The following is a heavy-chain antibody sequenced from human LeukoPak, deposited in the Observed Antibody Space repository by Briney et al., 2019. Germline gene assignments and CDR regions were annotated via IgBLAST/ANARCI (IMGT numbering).Heavy chain of an antibody. CDR1: GYTFTGYY. V-gene: IGHV1-2*02. CDR2: IKPSSGGT. Sequence: ASVKVSCKASGYTFTGYYIHWVRQAPGQGLEWMGWIKPSSGGTKYAQKFQGRVTLTRDTSITTAYMELSRLRSDDTAVYYCARLSIAVAGTWGQGTLVTVSS. D-gene: IGHD6-19*01. J-gene: IGHJ4*02. CDR3: ARLSIAVAGT.